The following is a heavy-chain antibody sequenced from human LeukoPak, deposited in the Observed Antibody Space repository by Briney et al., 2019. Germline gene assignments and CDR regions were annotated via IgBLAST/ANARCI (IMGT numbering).Heavy chain of an antibody. CDR2: INPNSGGT. V-gene: IGHV1-2*02. Sequence: ASVKVSCKASGYTFTGYYMHWVRQAPGQGLEWMGWINPNSGGTNYAQKFQGRVTMTRDASISTAYMELSRLRSDDTAVYYCATGPYGSGSSGYWGQGTLVTVSS. CDR1: GYTFTGYY. D-gene: IGHD3-10*01. J-gene: IGHJ4*02. CDR3: ATGPYGSGSSGY.